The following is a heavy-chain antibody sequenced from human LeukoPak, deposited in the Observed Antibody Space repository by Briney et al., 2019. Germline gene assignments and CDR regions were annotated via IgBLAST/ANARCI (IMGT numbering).Heavy chain of an antibody. D-gene: IGHD3-10*01. J-gene: IGHJ4*02. CDR3: AKDPLLWFGAQDY. Sequence: PGGTLRLSCAVSGFTFSSFGMSWVRQAPGKGLEWVSVISGTGGTTYYADSVKGRFTISRDNSKNTLYLQMDSLRAEDTAVYYCAKDPLLWFGAQDYWGQGTLVTVSS. CDR1: GFTFSSFG. V-gene: IGHV3-23*01. CDR2: ISGTGGTT.